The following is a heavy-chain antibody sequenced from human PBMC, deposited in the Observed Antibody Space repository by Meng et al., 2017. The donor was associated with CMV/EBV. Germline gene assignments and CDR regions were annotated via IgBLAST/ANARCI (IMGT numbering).Heavy chain of an antibody. J-gene: IGHJ4*02. D-gene: IGHD1-1*01. CDR2: IYPNSGGT. V-gene: IGHV1-2*02. CDR3: VRDHNWGPDY. CDR1: GYRFSDHY. Sequence: QLVQPGPWSESSGASVTVSCQTSGYRFSDHYMHCVRQAPGQGLEWMGWIYPNSGGTHYAQKFQDRVTMTRDTSISTVYMELSRLTSDDTAVYYCVRDHNWGPDYWGQGTLVTVSS.